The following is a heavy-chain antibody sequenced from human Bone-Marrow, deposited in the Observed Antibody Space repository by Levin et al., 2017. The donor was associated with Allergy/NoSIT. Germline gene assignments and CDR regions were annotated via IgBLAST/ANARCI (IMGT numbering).Heavy chain of an antibody. D-gene: IGHD3-10*01. Sequence: GGSLRLSCEASGFNFGTYGMHWVRQAPGKGLEWVALIYYDGSNTYYADSMKGRFTISRDNSKNTLYLEMNSLSPEDTAVYYCARDVDPSGSYYNTGVGYWGHGTLVTVSS. V-gene: IGHV3-33*01. CDR2: IYYDGSNT. CDR1: GFNFGTYG. CDR3: ARDVDPSGSYYNTGVGY. J-gene: IGHJ4*01.